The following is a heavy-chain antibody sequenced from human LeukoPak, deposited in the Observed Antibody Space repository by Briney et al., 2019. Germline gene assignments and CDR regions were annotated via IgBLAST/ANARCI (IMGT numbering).Heavy chain of an antibody. CDR2: ISDSGSTI. Sequence: GGSLRLSCAASGFIFSSYEMNWVRQAPGKGLEWVSYISDSGSTIYYADSVKGRFTISRDNAKNSLYLQMSSLRAEDTAVYYCARDYGGSSPFDYWGQGTLVTVSS. CDR3: ARDYGGSSPFDY. D-gene: IGHD4-23*01. V-gene: IGHV3-48*03. CDR1: GFIFSSYE. J-gene: IGHJ4*02.